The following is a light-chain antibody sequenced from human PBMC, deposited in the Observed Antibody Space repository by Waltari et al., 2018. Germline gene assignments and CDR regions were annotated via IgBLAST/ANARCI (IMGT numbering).Light chain of an antibody. CDR1: QSLLDTSNNKNY. CDR2: WAS. CDR3: QQYSGSPLT. Sequence: DIVLTQSPDSLAVSLGERATINCKSSQSLLDTSNNKNYLAWYRQNPGQPPQLLFYWASTRNSGVPGRLSGGGSGSDFTLTISGLQADDVAVYYCQQYSGSPLTFGGGTKVEIE. J-gene: IGKJ4*01. V-gene: IGKV4-1*01.